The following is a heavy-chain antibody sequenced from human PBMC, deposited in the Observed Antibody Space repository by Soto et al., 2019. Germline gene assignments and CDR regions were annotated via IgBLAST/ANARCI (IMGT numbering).Heavy chain of an antibody. V-gene: IGHV1-69*06. Sequence: SVHVSRKSTGGTFRNYAISWVVQAPGKGVDWMGWIIPIFGTANYAQKVQGGDTSIAVKSTNTDYTELSSLRSEDTAVYYCARGLLTHYYDSSGYYFPFDYWGQGTLVTVSS. CDR3: ARGLLTHYYDSSGYYFPFDY. CDR1: GGTFRNYA. CDR2: IIPIFGTA. J-gene: IGHJ4*02. D-gene: IGHD3-22*01.